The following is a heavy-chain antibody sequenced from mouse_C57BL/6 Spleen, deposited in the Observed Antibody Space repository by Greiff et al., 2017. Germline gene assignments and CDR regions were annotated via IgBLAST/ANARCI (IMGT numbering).Heavy chain of an antibody. CDR1: GYTFTDYY. D-gene: IGHD2-5*01. CDR3: ANSNYGFDY. CDR2: INPNNGGT. Sequence: VQLQQSGPELVKPGASVKISCKASGYTFTDYYMNWVKQSHGKSLEWIGDINPNNGGTSYNQKFKGKATLTVDKSSSTAYMELRSLTSEDSAVYYCANSNYGFDYWGQGTTLTVSS. V-gene: IGHV1-26*01. J-gene: IGHJ2*01.